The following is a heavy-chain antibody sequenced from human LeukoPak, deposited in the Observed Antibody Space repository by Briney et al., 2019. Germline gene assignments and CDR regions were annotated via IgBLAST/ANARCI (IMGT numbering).Heavy chain of an antibody. Sequence: PGGSLRLSCAASGFTFSSYSMNWVRQAPGKGLEWVSSISSSSSYIYYADSVKGRFTISRDNAKNSLYLQVNSLRAEDTAVYYCARGGYCSGGSCYSDDAFDIWGQGTMVTVSS. J-gene: IGHJ3*02. CDR1: GFTFSSYS. V-gene: IGHV3-21*01. CDR2: ISSSSSYI. CDR3: ARGGYCSGGSCYSDDAFDI. D-gene: IGHD2-15*01.